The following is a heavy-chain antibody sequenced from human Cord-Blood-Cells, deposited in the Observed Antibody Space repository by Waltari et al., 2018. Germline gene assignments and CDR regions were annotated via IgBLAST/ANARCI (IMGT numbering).Heavy chain of an antibody. CDR3: ARPLELGTEGDY. D-gene: IGHD7-27*01. V-gene: IGHV1-2*06. CDR2: INPNSGGT. CDR1: GYTFTAYS. J-gene: IGHJ4*02. Sequence: QVHLVQSVAQLNKPRSSLQLSCTASGYTFTAYSMHSVRQAPGQGLEWMGRINPNSGGTNYAQKFQGRVTMTRDTASSTAYMELSRLRSDDTAVYYCARPLELGTEGDYWGQGTLVTVSS.